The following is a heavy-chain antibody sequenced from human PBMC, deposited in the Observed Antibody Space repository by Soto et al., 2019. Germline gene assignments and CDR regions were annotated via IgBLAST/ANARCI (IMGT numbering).Heavy chain of an antibody. CDR3: ARQIYDSDTGPNFQYYFDS. CDR1: GNSFAGYW. J-gene: IGHJ4*02. Sequence: PGESLKISCKGSGNSFAGYWITWVRQKPGKGLEWMGRIDPSDSQTYYSPSFRGHVTISATKSITTVFLQWGSLRASDTAMYYCARQIYDSDTGPNFQYYFDSWGQGTPVTVSS. D-gene: IGHD3-22*01. CDR2: IDPSDSQT. V-gene: IGHV5-10-1*01.